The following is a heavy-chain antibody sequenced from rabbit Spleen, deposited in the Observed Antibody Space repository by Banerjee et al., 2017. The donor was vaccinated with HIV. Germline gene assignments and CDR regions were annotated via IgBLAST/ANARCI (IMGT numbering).Heavy chain of an antibody. J-gene: IGHJ4*01. Sequence: QEQLVESGGGLVKPEGSLTLTCKASGFSFSDRDVMCWVRQAPGKGLEWIACINASTGKPVYATWASGRFTISKTSSTTVTLQLNSLTAADTATYFCARDAAGREDFNLWGPGTLVTVS. CDR3: ARDAAGREDFNL. V-gene: IGHV1S45*01. CDR2: INASTGKP. D-gene: IGHD4-1*01. CDR1: GFSFSDRDV.